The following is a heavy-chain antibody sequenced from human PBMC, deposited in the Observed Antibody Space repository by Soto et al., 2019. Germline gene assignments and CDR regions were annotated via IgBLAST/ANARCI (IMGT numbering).Heavy chain of an antibody. J-gene: IGHJ3*02. D-gene: IGHD3-10*01. CDR3: ARWYDYGTGSWVAAFAI. V-gene: IGHV4-59*01. Sequence: KGLEWIGYISYSGSTNYNPSLKSRVTISVDTSKNQFSLKLSSVTAADTAVYYCARWYDYGTGSWVAAFAIWGQRTTVIVSS. CDR2: ISYSGST.